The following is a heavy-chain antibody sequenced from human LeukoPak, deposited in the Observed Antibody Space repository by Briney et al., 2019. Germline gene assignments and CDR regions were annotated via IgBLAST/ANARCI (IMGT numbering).Heavy chain of an antibody. CDR3: ARAKPKNMVRGLIMRRESRYYFDY. J-gene: IGHJ4*02. CDR2: IKQDGSEK. D-gene: IGHD3-10*01. Sequence: GGSLRLSCAASGFTFSSYWMSWVRQAPGKGLEWVANIKQDGSEKYYVDSVKGRFTISRDNAKNSLYLQMNSLRAEDTAVYYCARAKPKNMVRGLIMRRESRYYFDYWGQGTLVTVSS. CDR1: GFTFSSYW. V-gene: IGHV3-7*01.